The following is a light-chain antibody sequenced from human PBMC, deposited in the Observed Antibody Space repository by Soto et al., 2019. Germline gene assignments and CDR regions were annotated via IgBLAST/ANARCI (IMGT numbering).Light chain of an antibody. V-gene: IGLV2-11*01. CDR3: CSYAGTYTWV. Sequence: QSALTQPRSVSGSPGQSVTLSCTGTSSDVGGYNSVSWYQQYPGKAPKLMIYDVSKRPSGVPDRFSGSKSGNAASLTISGLQAEDEADYYCCSYAGTYTWVFGEGTKLTVL. CDR2: DVS. J-gene: IGLJ3*02. CDR1: SSDVGGYNS.